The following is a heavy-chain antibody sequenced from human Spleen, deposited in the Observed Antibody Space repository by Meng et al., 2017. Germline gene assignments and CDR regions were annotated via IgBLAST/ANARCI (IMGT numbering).Heavy chain of an antibody. CDR3: ARDEDISAAGKLFGDY. CDR2: INPKSGDT. V-gene: IGHV1-2*06. J-gene: IGHJ4*02. Sequence: QVRLVVAGGEGKKPGASVKVSCKVSGYTFPDYWLHWVRRAPGQGLEWMGRINPKSGDTRYAQRFQGRVTMTMDTSISTAYMELSGLRSDDTAMYYCARDEDISAAGKLFGDYWGQGTLVTVSS. D-gene: IGHD6-13*01. CDR1: GYTFPDYW.